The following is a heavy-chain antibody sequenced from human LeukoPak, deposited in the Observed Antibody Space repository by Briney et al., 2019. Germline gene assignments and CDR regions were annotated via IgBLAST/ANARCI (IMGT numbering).Heavy chain of an antibody. J-gene: IGHJ5*02. Sequence: PSETLSLTCAVYGGSFSGYYWSWIRQPPGKGLDWIGEINHSGSTNYNPSLKSRVPISVDTSKNQFSLKLSSVTAADTAVYYCASLLFTIFGVDPGWFDPWGQGTLVTVSS. V-gene: IGHV4-34*01. CDR3: ASLLFTIFGVDPGWFDP. CDR2: INHSGST. D-gene: IGHD3-3*01. CDR1: GGSFSGYY.